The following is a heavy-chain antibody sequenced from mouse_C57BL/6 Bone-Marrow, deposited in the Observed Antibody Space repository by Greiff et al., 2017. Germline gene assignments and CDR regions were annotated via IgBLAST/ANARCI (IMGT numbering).Heavy chain of an antibody. CDR3: AMDYDGAWFAY. Sequence: EVQLQQSGPELVKPGASVKISCKASGYTFTDYYMNWVKQSHGKSLEWIGDINPNNGGTSYNQKFKGKATLTVDKSSSTAYMERRSLTSEDSAVYYCAMDYDGAWFAYWGQGTLVTVSA. CDR2: INPNNGGT. J-gene: IGHJ3*01. D-gene: IGHD2-4*01. CDR1: GYTFTDYY. V-gene: IGHV1-26*01.